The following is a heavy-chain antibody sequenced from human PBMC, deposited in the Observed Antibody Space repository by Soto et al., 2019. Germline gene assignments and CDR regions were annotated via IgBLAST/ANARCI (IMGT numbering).Heavy chain of an antibody. CDR3: XRDLYYDILTGLNWFDP. J-gene: IGHJ5*02. V-gene: IGHV4-38-2*02. Sequence: SETLSLTCAVSGYSISSGYYWGWIRQPPGKGLEWIGSIYHSGSTYYNPSLKSRVTISVDTSKNQFSLKLSSVTAADTAVYYCXRDLYYDILTGLNWFDPWGQGTQVTVSS. CDR1: GYSISSGYY. D-gene: IGHD3-9*01. CDR2: IYHSGST.